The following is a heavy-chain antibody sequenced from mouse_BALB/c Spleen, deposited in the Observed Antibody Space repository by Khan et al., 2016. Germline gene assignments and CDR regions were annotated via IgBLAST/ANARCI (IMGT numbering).Heavy chain of an antibody. Sequence: QIQLVQSGPELKKPGETVKISCKASDYTFTDFSMHWVKQAPGKGLKWMAWINTETGEPTYADDFKGRFAFSLETSASTAYLQINDLNNEDTATYFCARHYRYDGGVYGGQGTTLTVSS. CDR3: ARHYRYDGGVY. V-gene: IGHV9-2-1*01. CDR1: DYTFTDFS. CDR2: INTETGEP. J-gene: IGHJ2*01. D-gene: IGHD2-14*01.